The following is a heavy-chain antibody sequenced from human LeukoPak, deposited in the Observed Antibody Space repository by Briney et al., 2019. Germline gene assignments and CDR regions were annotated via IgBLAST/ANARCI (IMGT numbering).Heavy chain of an antibody. CDR1: GYTFTGYY. V-gene: IGHV1-2*02. CDR2: INPNSGGT. CDR3: VRPRLAAAGWFDP. D-gene: IGHD6-13*01. Sequence: ASVKVSCKASGYTFTGYYMHWVRQAPGQGLEWMGWINPNSGGTNYAQKFQGRVTMTRDTSISTAYMELSRPRSDDTAVYYCVRPRLAAAGWFDPWGQGTLVTVSS. J-gene: IGHJ5*02.